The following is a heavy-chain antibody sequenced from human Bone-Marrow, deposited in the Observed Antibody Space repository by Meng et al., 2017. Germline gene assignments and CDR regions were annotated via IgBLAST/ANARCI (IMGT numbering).Heavy chain of an antibody. J-gene: IGHJ3*01. Sequence: GESLKISCTASGFIFSNSWMSWVRQAPGKGLEWVSAISGSGGSTYYADSVKGRFTISRDNSKNTLFLQMNSLRVEDTAVYYCVKEGRELSTWGQGTMVTVSS. CDR1: GFIFSNSW. D-gene: IGHD3-16*02. V-gene: IGHV3-23*01. CDR3: VKEGRELST. CDR2: ISGSGGST.